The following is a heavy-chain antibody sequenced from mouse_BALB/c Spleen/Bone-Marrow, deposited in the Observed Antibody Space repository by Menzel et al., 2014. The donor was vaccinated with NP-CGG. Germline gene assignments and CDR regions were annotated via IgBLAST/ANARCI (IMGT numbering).Heavy chain of an antibody. J-gene: IGHJ4*01. D-gene: IGHD1-1*01. CDR1: GYTFTSYW. CDR2: IAPGSGST. Sequence: DLVKPGASVKLSCKASGYTFTSYWINWIKQRPGPGLEWIGRIAPGSGSTYYDEMFKGKATLTVDTSSSTAYIQLSSLSSEDSAVYFCARSYYGRAMDYWGQGTSVTVFS. V-gene: IGHV1S41*01. CDR3: ARSYYGRAMDY.